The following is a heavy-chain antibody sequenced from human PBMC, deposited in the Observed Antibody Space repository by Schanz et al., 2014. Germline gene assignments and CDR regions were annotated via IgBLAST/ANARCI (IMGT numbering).Heavy chain of an antibody. V-gene: IGHV3-48*01. CDR2: ISSSSSTR. Sequence: EVQLVESGGGLVQPGGSLRLSCAASGFTFSAYYMDWVRQAPGKGLEWVSYISSSSSTRYYADSVKGRFTISRDNAKNSLFLQMNSLRAEDTAVYYCARGGPAYYFDDWGQGTLVTVSS. J-gene: IGHJ4*02. CDR3: ARGGPAYYFDD. CDR1: GFTFSAYY.